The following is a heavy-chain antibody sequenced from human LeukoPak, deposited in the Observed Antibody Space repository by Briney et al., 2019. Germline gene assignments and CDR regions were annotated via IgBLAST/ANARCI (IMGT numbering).Heavy chain of an antibody. CDR2: ISGSSGTI. CDR1: GLTFSSDP. CDR3: AREGRAANFDY. D-gene: IGHD6-13*01. V-gene: IGHV3-48*02. Sequence: PGGSLRLSCAASGLTFSSDPMNWVRQAPGKGLEWVSYISGSSGTIYYADSVKGRFTISRDNAKNSLYLQMSSLRDEDTAVYYCAREGRAANFDYWGQGTLVTVSS. J-gene: IGHJ4*02.